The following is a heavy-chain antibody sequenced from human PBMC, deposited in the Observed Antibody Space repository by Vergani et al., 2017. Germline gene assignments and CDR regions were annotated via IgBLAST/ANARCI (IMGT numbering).Heavy chain of an antibody. CDR3: ARGNPYVDFDI. D-gene: IGHD3-16*01. V-gene: IGHV4-61*02. Sequence: QVQLPQSGPGLVKPSETLSLTCSVSGGSFNSGSYYWSWLRQPAGKRLEWIGRIHTNGVIHYNPSLNSRATISVDTSRNQISLKLTSVTATDTAIYFCARGNPYVDFDIWGQGTMITVSS. CDR2: IHTNGVI. J-gene: IGHJ3*02. CDR1: GGSFNSGSYY.